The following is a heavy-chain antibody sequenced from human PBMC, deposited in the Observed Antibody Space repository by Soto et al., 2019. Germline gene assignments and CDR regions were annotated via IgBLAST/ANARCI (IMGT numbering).Heavy chain of an antibody. V-gene: IGHV4-61*01. CDR2: IYYSGST. CDR1: GGSVSSCSYY. Sequence: SETLSLTCTVSGGSVSSCSYYWSWIRQPPGEGLEWIGYIYYSGSTNYNPSLKSRVTISVDTSKNQFSLKLSSVTAADTAVYYCARGTYCSSTSCYSYRWFDPWGQGTLVTVSS. CDR3: ARGTYCSSTSCYSYRWFDP. J-gene: IGHJ5*02. D-gene: IGHD2-2*01.